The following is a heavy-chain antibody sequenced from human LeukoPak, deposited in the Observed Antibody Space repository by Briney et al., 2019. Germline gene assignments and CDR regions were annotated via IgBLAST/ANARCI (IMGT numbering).Heavy chain of an antibody. J-gene: IGHJ4*02. CDR3: AKINSSGWQKSFDY. Sequence: SETLSLTCAVSGYSISSSYYWGWIRQPPGKGLEWIGSIYHSGSTYYNPSLKNRVTISVDTSKNQFSLKLSSVTAADTAVYYCAKINSSGWQKSFDYWGQGTLVTVSS. D-gene: IGHD6-19*01. CDR2: IYHSGST. V-gene: IGHV4-38-2*01. CDR1: GYSISSSYY.